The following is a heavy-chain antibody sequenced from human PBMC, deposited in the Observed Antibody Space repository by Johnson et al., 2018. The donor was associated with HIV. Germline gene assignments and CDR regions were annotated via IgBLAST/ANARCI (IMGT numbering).Heavy chain of an antibody. V-gene: IGHV3-30*04. Sequence: QVQLVESGGGVVQPGRSLRVSCAASRFSFSDYAMHWVRQAPGKGLEWVAVISYDGSSKFYPNSLKGRFSISRDNSKNTVYLQMNSLRAEDTAVYYCATREKPHLAFDIWGQGTMVTVSS. J-gene: IGHJ3*02. CDR1: RFSFSDYA. D-gene: IGHD5-24*01. CDR2: ISYDGSSK. CDR3: ATREKPHLAFDI.